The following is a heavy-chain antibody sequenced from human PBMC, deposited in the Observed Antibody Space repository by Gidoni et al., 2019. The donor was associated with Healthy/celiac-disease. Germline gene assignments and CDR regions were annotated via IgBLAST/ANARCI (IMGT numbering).Heavy chain of an antibody. V-gene: IGHV1-46*03. CDR3: AKGYGEYVARDAFEI. CDR1: GYTFTSNY. J-gene: IGHJ3*02. CDR2: INPSGGSK. Sequence: QAQLVQSGAEVTKPGASVKVACKASGYTFTSNYMHWVRQAHGQGLEWMGIINPSGGSKSYEKKFQGRVNMTRDTSTSTVYMELSRLRSEDTAVYYCAKGYGEYVARDAFEIWGQGTMVTVSS. D-gene: IGHD4-17*01.